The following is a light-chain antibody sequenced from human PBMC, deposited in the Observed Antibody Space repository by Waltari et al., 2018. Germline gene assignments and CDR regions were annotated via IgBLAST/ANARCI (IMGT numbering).Light chain of an antibody. CDR1: QSLLHSNGNTY. V-gene: IGKV2-29*02. CDR2: RVS. J-gene: IGKJ1*01. Sequence: DIVLPQTPLSLPVTPGEPASISCRSSQSLLHSNGNTYLYWYLQKPGQPPRLLFYRVSKRFFGVPDRISGSGSGTDFTLKISRVEAEDVGVYYCMQGLQIPWTFGQGTKVEIK. CDR3: MQGLQIPWT.